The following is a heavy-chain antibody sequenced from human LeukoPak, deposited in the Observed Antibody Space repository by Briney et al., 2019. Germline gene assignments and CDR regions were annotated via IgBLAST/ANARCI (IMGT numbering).Heavy chain of an antibody. J-gene: IGHJ5*02. D-gene: IGHD3-22*01. CDR1: GGSISSYS. CDR2: IYYSGCT. CDR3: ARNQIVVASNLFDP. V-gene: IGHV4-59*01. Sequence: PSQTLSLTCSVSGGSISSYSWSWIRQPPGKGLEWVGYIYYSGCTNYNPSLKSRVTISIDTYKNQFSLKLRSVTAADTAVYYCARNQIVVASNLFDPWGQGNLVTVSS.